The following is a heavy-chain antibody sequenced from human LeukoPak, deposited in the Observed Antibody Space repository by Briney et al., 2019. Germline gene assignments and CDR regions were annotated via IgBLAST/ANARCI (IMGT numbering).Heavy chain of an antibody. CDR3: ARGPRDYVNGFDA. CDR1: GYTFTNYA. CDR2: ISAYNGNT. Sequence: ASVKVSCKASGYTFTNYAMNWVRQAPGQGLEWMGWISAYNGNTKYAQKLQGRVTMTTDTSTSTAYMELRSLRSDDTAVYYCARGPRDYVNGFDAWGQGTLVTVSS. V-gene: IGHV1-18*01. D-gene: IGHD3-10*02. J-gene: IGHJ5*02.